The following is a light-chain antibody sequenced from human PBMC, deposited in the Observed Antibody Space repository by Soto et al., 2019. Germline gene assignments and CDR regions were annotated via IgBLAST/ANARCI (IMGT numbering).Light chain of an antibody. J-gene: IGLJ1*01. CDR1: SGDIGSYDY. Sequence: QSVLTQPPSASGSPGQSITISCTGTSGDIGSYDYVSFYQQHPGRAPKLLIYEVNKRPSGVPDRLSGSKSGNTASLTVSGLQGEDEADYYCSSYAGNNKYVFGTGTKVTVL. CDR3: SSYAGNNKYV. V-gene: IGLV2-8*01. CDR2: EVN.